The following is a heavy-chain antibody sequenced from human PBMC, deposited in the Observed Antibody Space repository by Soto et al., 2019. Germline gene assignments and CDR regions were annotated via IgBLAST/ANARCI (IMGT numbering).Heavy chain of an antibody. D-gene: IGHD2-21*02. J-gene: IGHJ3*02. CDR2: ISGGGDGT. CDR3: AKKGLGSLTTYCNSGDCHYDFDI. CDR1: GFTFSNYA. V-gene: IGHV3-23*01. Sequence: EVQLLESGGGLVQPGGSLRLSCAASGFTFSNYAMTWVRQAPGKGLEWVSTISGGGDGTFYADSVKGRFTISRDNSRNTVYLQMNSLRDEDTAVYYCAKKGLGSLTTYCNSGDCHYDFDIWGQGTMVTVSS.